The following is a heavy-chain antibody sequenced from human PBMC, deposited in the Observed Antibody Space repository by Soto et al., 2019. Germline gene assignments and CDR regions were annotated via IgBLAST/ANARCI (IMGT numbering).Heavy chain of an antibody. CDR2: IYYSGST. CDR1: GGSISSGGYY. V-gene: IGHV4-31*03. J-gene: IGHJ4*02. Sequence: SETLSLTCTVSGGSISSGGYYWSWIRQHPGKGLEWIGYIYYSGSTYYNPSLKSRVTISVDTSKNQFSLKLSSVTAADTAVYYCTRGLGYGDYVATYYFDYWGQGTLVTVSS. CDR3: TRGLGYGDYVATYYFDY. D-gene: IGHD4-17*01.